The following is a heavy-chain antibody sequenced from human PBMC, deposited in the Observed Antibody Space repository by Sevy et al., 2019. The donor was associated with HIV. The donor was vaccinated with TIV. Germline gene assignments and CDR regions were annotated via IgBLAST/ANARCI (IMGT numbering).Heavy chain of an antibody. CDR3: AKGDEPATDYGDYVPNAFDI. D-gene: IGHD4-17*01. Sequence: GGSLRLSCIVSGFTFSSYAMSWVRQAPGKGLEWVSSISGPGGTTYYADSVKGRFTVSRDNSKNTLYLQMNSLRGDDSALYYCAKGDEPATDYGDYVPNAFDIWGQGTMVTVSS. V-gene: IGHV3-23*01. CDR2: ISGPGGTT. CDR1: GFTFSSYA. J-gene: IGHJ3*02.